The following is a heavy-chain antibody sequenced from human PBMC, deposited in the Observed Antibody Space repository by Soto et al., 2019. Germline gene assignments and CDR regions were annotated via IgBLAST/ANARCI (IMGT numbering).Heavy chain of an antibody. J-gene: IGHJ4*02. CDR2: IDPSDSYT. Sequence: PGESLKISCKGSGYSFTSYWISWVRQMPGKGLEWMGRIDPSDSYTNYSPSFQGHVTISADKSISTAYLQWSSLKASDTAMYYCARTFGGHLYSFDFWGQGTLVTVSS. D-gene: IGHD3-16*01. CDR3: ARTFGGHLYSFDF. CDR1: GYSFTSYW. V-gene: IGHV5-10-1*01.